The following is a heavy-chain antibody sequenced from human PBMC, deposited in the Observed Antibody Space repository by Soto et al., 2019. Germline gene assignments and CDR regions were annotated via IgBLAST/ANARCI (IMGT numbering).Heavy chain of an antibody. V-gene: IGHV3-21*01. J-gene: IGHJ6*02. CDR3: ARAAARALAYYYYYGMDV. CDR1: GFTFSSYS. CDR2: ISSSSSYI. Sequence: EVQLVESGGGLVQPGGSLRLSCAASGFTFSSYSMNWVRQAPGKGLEWVSSISSSSSYIYYADSVKGRFTISRDNAKNSLYLQMNSLRAEDTAVYYCARAAARALAYYYYYGMDVWGQGTTVTVSS. D-gene: IGHD6-13*01.